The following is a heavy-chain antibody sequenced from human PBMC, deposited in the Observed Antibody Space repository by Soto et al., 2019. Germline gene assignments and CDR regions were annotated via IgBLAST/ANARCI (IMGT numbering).Heavy chain of an antibody. CDR3: ARHPGGRGDYYGMDV. CDR1: GGTFSSYA. J-gene: IGHJ6*02. Sequence: QVQLVQSGAEVKKPGSSVKVSCKASGGTFSSYAISWVRQAPGQGLEWMGGIIPIFGTANYAQKFQGRVTITADESTSTAHMELSRLSSEDTAVYYCARHPGGRGDYYGMDVWGQGTTVTVSS. CDR2: IIPIFGTA. D-gene: IGHD2-15*01. V-gene: IGHV1-69*12.